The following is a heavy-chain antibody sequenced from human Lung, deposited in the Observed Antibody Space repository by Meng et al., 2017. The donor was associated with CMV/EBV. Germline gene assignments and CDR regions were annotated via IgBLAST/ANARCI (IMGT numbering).Heavy chain of an antibody. D-gene: IGHD1-1*01. CDR1: GYTFIDYH. J-gene: IGHJ4*02. CDR3: ARAIVKNGKRQFDY. CDR2: SSPYNGDT. Sequence: QVQLAQSGAEVKEPGASVKLSCKTSGYTFIDYHIHWVRQAPGQGLEWMGWSSPYNGDTIYARDFQGWVTMTRDTSNRTLYMEVSRLRFDDTAVYYCARAIVKNGKRQFDYWGQGTLVTVSS. V-gene: IGHV1-2*04.